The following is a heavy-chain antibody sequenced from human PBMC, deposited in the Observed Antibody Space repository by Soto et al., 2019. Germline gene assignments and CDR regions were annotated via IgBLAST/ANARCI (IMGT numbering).Heavy chain of an antibody. V-gene: IGHV1-69*01. Sequence: QVQLVQSGAEVKKPGSSVKVSCKASGGTFSSYAISWVRQAPGQGLEWMGGIIPIFGTANYAQKFQGRVTITADESTSTAYMELNSLRAEDTAVYYCAKPFTSDTIFGVVQLYYYYGMDVWGQGTTVTVSS. CDR2: IIPIFGTA. CDR3: AKPFTSDTIFGVVQLYYYYGMDV. CDR1: GGTFSSYA. D-gene: IGHD3-3*01. J-gene: IGHJ6*02.